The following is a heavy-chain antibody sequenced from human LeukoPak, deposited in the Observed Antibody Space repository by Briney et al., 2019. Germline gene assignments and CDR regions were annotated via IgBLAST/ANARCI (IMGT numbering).Heavy chain of an antibody. Sequence: SVKVSCKASGGTFSSYAISWVRQAPGQGLEWMGGIIPIFGTANYAQKFQGRVTITADESSSTAYMELSSLRSEDTAVYYCARVGGLNIVVVPAATGWFDPWGQGTLVTVSS. D-gene: IGHD2-2*01. V-gene: IGHV1-69*13. CDR2: IIPIFGTA. CDR1: GGTFSSYA. CDR3: ARVGGLNIVVVPAATGWFDP. J-gene: IGHJ5*02.